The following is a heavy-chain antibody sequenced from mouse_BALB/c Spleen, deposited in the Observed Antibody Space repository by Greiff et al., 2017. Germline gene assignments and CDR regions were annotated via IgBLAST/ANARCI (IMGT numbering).Heavy chain of an antibody. CDR2: INPSNGRT. D-gene: IGHD1-1*01. CDR3: ARSDYYGSSYGYYAMDY. V-gene: IGHV1S81*02. CDR1: GYTFTSYW. J-gene: IGHJ4*01. Sequence: QVQLKQPGAELVKPGASVKLSCKASGYTFTSYWMHWVKQRPGQGLEWIGEINPSNGRTNYNEKFKSKATLTVDKSSSTAYMQLSSLTSEDSAVYYCARSDYYGSSYGYYAMDYWGQGTSVTVSS.